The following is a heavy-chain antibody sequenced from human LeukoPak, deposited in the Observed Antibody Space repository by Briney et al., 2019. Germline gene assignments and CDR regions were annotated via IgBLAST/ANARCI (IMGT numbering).Heavy chain of an antibody. D-gene: IGHD6-19*01. J-gene: IGHJ4*02. CDR2: IYYSGST. CDR1: GGSISSYY. V-gene: IGHV4-59*08. CDR3: ARARSAWYPDH. Sequence: SETLSLTCTVSGGSISSYYWSWIRQPPGKGLESIGYIYYSGSTNHNPSLKSRVSISVDTSKNQFSLKLNSVTAADMAVYYCARARSAWYPDHWGQGTLVTVSS.